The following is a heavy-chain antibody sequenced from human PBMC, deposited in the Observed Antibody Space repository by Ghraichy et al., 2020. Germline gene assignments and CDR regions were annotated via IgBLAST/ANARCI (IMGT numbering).Heavy chain of an antibody. CDR2: IHSTSIYK. Sequence: GGFLRLSCAASGFTLSSYTMNWVRQAPGKGLEWVSSIHSTSIYKYYADSVKGRFTISRDNAKNSLYLEMNSLRAEDTAVYYCARDGTLSGSGSYSAYYGLDVWGQGATVTVSS. CDR1: GFTLSSYT. V-gene: IGHV3-21*01. CDR3: ARDGTLSGSGSYSAYYGLDV. J-gene: IGHJ6*02. D-gene: IGHD3-10*01.